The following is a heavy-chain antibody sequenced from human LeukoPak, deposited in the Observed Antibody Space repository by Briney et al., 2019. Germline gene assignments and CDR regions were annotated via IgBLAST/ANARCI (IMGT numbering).Heavy chain of an antibody. CDR1: GFTFSNAG. CDR3: ATYRQVLLTFES. D-gene: IGHD2-15*01. J-gene: IGHJ4*02. Sequence: GGSLRLSCAASGFTFSNAGMSGVRQAPGKGREWWGRIKSKTDGGTTDYAAPVKGRFTISRDESRTPLYLQMNSLRAEDTAIYYCATYRQVLLTFESWGQGTLVTVSS. V-gene: IGHV3-15*01. CDR2: IKSKTDGGTT.